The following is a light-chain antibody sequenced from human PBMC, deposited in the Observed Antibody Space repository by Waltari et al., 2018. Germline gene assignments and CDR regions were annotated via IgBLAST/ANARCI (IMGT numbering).Light chain of an antibody. V-gene: IGKV1-39*01. J-gene: IGKJ1*01. CDR3: QQSYSTPWT. Sequence: DIQMTQSPSSLSASVGDRVTITCRASQGISSYLNWYQQKPGKAPKLLIYAASSLQSGVPSRFSGSGSGTDFTLTISSLQPEDFATYYCQQSYSTPWTFGQGTKVEIK. CDR1: QGISSY. CDR2: AAS.